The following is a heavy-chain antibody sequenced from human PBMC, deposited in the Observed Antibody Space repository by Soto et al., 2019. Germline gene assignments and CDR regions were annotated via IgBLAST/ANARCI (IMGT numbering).Heavy chain of an antibody. CDR2: IYHSGST. Sequence: SETLSLTCAVSSGSISSSNWWSWVRQPPGKGLEWIGEIYHSGSTNYNPSLKSRVTISVDKSKNQFSLKLSSVTAADTAVYYCAREVTMVRGGSGFHFDYWGQGTLVTVSS. CDR1: SGSISSSNW. V-gene: IGHV4-4*02. J-gene: IGHJ4*02. D-gene: IGHD3-10*01. CDR3: AREVTMVRGGSGFHFDY.